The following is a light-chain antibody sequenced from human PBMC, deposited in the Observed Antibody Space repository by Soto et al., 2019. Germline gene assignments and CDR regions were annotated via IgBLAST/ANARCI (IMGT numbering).Light chain of an antibody. CDR2: STS. CDR3: LLYYGGAHV. CDR1: TGAVTSGYY. Sequence: QAVVTQEPSLTVSPGGTVTLTCASSTGAVTSGYYPNWFQQKPGQAPRALIYSTSNKRSWTPARFSGSLLGGKAALTLSGVQPEDEAEYYCLLYYGGAHVFGGGTKVTVL. V-gene: IGLV7-43*01. J-gene: IGLJ2*01.